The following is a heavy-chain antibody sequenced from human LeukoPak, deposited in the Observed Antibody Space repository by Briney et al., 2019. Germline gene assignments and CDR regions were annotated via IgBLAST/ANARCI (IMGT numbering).Heavy chain of an antibody. CDR2: INHSGST. V-gene: IGHV4-34*01. CDR1: GGSFSGYY. Sequence: SETLSLTCAVYGGSFSGYYWSWIRQPPGKGLEWIGEINHSGSTNHNPSLKSRVTISVDTSKNQFSLKLSSVTAADTAVYYCARGGGLRYFDWLPPDWFDPWGQGTLVTVSS. D-gene: IGHD3-9*01. J-gene: IGHJ5*02. CDR3: ARGGGLRYFDWLPPDWFDP.